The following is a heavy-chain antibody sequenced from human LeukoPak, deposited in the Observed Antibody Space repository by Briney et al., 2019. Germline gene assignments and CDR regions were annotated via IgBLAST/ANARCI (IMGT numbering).Heavy chain of an antibody. Sequence: GASVKVSFKCSVGTFSIYAISWVRQAPGQGLEWMGMIIPILGIANYAQKFQGRVTITADKSTSTAYMELSRLRSEDTAVYYCAREGVNYYDSSGYYAVSWGQGTLVTVSS. CDR2: IIPILGIA. CDR3: AREGVNYYDSSGYYAVS. V-gene: IGHV1-69*04. CDR1: VGTFSIYA. D-gene: IGHD3-22*01. J-gene: IGHJ5*02.